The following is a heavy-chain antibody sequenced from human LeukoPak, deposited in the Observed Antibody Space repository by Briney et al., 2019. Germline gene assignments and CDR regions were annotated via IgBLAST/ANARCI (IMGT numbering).Heavy chain of an antibody. CDR3: ARELKATRYFDY. D-gene: IGHD6-6*01. CDR2: VYYSGTT. CDR1: GGSISSYY. J-gene: IGHJ4*02. V-gene: IGHV4-59*01. Sequence: SETLSLTCTVSGGSISSYYWSWIRQPPGKGLEWIGYVYYSGTTNYNPSLKSRVTISLDTSNNQFSLRLSSVTVADTAVYYCARELKATRYFDYWGQETLVTVSS.